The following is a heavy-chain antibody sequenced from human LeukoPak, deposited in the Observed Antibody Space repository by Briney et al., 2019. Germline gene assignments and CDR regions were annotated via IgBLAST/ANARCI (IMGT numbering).Heavy chain of an antibody. CDR1: GGSISSYY. J-gene: IGHJ3*02. V-gene: IGHV4-4*07. CDR2: IYTSGST. CDR3: ARYPMSWWYGDPDAFDI. Sequence: PSETLSLTCTVSGGSISSYYWSWIRQPAGKGLEWIGRIYTSGSTNYNPSLKSRVTMSADTSKNQFSLKLSSVTAADTAVYYCARYPMSWWYGDPDAFDIWGQGTMVTVSS. D-gene: IGHD2-15*01.